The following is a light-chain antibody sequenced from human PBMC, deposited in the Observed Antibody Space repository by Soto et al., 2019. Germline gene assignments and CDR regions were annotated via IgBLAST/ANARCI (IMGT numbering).Light chain of an antibody. V-gene: IGLV2-23*02. CDR1: SSDVGRHNL. Sequence: QSALTQPASVSGSPGQSITISCTRSSSDVGRHNLVSWYQHHPGNAPKLIIYEVNKRSSGISDRFSGSKSGNTASLTISGLQAEDETDYYCCSYAGSMTFVCGTGTKVTVL. CDR2: EVN. CDR3: CSYAGSMTFV. J-gene: IGLJ1*01.